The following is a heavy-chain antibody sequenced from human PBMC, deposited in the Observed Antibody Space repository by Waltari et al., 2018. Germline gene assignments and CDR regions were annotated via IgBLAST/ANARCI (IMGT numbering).Heavy chain of an antibody. D-gene: IGHD6-13*01. CDR1: GGTFSSYA. V-gene: IGHV1-69*13. CDR3: ARSGYSSSWYPRPHDY. Sequence: QVQLVQSGAEVKKPGSSVKVSCKASGGTFSSYAISWVLQAPGQGLEWMGGIIPIFGTANYEQKFQGRVTSTADESTSTAYMELSSLRSEDTAVYYCARSGYSSSWYPRPHDYWGQGTLVTVSS. J-gene: IGHJ4*02. CDR2: IIPIFGTA.